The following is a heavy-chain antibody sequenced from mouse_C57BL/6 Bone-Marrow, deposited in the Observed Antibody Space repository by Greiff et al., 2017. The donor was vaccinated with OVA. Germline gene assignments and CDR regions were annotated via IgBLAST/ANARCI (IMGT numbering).Heavy chain of an antibody. CDR2: IFPGSGST. D-gene: IGHD2-4*01. V-gene: IGHV1-75*01. CDR3: ARSCLYDYDARVRGPWFAY. CDR1: GYTFTDYY. J-gene: IGHJ3*01. Sequence: QVQLKQSGPELVKPGASVKISCKASGYTFTDYYINWVKQRPGQGLEWIGWIFPGSGSTYYNEKFKGKATLTVDKSSSTAYMLLSSLTSEDSAVYFCARSCLYDYDARVRGPWFAYWGQGTLVTVSA.